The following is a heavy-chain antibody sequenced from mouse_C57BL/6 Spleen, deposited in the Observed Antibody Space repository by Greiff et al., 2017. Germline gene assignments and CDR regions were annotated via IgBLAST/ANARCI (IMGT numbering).Heavy chain of an antibody. V-gene: IGHV1-82*01. CDR2: IYPGDGDT. Sequence: QVQLQQSGPELVKPGASVKISCKASGYAFSSSWMNWVKQRPGKGLEWIGRIYPGDGDTNYNGKFKGKATLTADKTSSTAYMPRSSLTSEDSAVYFCATGLYAMGYWGQGTSVTVSS. J-gene: IGHJ4*01. CDR1: GYAFSSSW. CDR3: ATGLYAMGY.